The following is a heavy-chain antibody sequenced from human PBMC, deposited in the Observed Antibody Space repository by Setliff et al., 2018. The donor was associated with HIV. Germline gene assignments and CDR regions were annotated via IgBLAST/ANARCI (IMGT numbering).Heavy chain of an antibody. V-gene: IGHV4-38-2*01. J-gene: IGHJ6*03. D-gene: IGHD6-13*01. Sequence: SETLSLTCDVSGFSISSRYYWGWIRQSPGKGLEWIGNIYHTGSSYYNPSLNDRATISLDTSKNQFSLKLNSVTAADTAVYYCARGSCSSWYSIPRYYYYSMDVWGNGTTVTLSS. CDR3: ARGSCSSWYSIPRYYYYSMDV. CDR1: GFSISSRYY. CDR2: IYHTGSS.